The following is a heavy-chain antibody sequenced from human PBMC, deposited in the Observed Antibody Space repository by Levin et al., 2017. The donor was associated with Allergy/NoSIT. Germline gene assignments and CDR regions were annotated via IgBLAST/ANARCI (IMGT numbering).Heavy chain of an antibody. Sequence: RGESLKISCAASGFTFSDYDMNWIRQAPGKGLEWLSYISSGGGTIYYADSVKGRFTISRDNAKKSLYLQMNSLRPEDTAVYYCARESRISPDFDSWGQGTLVTVSS. CDR1: GFTFSDYD. J-gene: IGHJ4*02. V-gene: IGHV3-11*01. CDR3: ARESRISPDFDS. CDR2: ISSGGGTI. D-gene: IGHD2/OR15-2a*01.